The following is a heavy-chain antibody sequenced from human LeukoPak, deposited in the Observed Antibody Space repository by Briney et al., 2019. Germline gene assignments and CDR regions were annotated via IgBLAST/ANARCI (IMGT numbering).Heavy chain of an antibody. D-gene: IGHD3-10*01. CDR1: GGTFSSYA. CDR2: IIPIFGTA. V-gene: IGHV1-69*13. Sequence: GASVTVSFKASGGTFSSYAISWVRQAPGQGLEWMGGIIPIFGTANYAQKFQGRVTITADESTSTAYMELSSLRSEDTAVYYCARGRIIGVTAFDYWGQGTLVTVSS. CDR3: ARGRIIGVTAFDY. J-gene: IGHJ4*02.